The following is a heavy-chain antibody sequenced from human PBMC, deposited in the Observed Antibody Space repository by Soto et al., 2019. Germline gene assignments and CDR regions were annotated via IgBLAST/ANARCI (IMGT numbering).Heavy chain of an antibody. Sequence: ASEILSLTCTVSGASISSYFWNWIRQTPRKGREWIGYIYYSGSTNYNPSLKSRVTISVDTSKNQFSLKLNSVTAADTAVYYCARDGDYGMKFDYWGQGTPVTVSS. J-gene: IGHJ4*02. CDR2: IYYSGST. V-gene: IGHV4-59*01. CDR3: ARDGDYGMKFDY. D-gene: IGHD4-17*01. CDR1: GASISSYF.